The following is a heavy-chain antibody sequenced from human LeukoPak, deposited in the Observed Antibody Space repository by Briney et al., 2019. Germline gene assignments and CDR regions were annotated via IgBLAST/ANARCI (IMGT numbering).Heavy chain of an antibody. CDR2: IFYSGST. J-gene: IGHJ3*02. Sequence: PSETLSLTCTVSGGSISSDNFYWGWIRQPPGKGLEWIGTIFYSGSTYYNPSLKSRVIISVDTSKKQLSLKLSSVTAADTAVYYCARTYYYGSGTRRNGFDIWGQGTMVTVSS. CDR3: ARTYYYGSGTRRNGFDI. D-gene: IGHD3-10*01. CDR1: GGSISSDNFY. V-gene: IGHV4-39*01.